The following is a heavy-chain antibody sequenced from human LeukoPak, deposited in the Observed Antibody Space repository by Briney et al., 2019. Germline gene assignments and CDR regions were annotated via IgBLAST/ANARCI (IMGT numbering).Heavy chain of an antibody. V-gene: IGHV3-11*04. J-gene: IGHJ3*02. CDR2: ISSSGSTI. Sequence: PGGSLRLSCAASGFTLSDYYMSWIRQAPGKGLEWVSYISSSGSTIYYADSVKGRFTISRDNAKNSLYLQMNSLRAEDTAVYYCARDFDWNDGGAFDIWGQGTMVTVSS. CDR1: GFTLSDYY. D-gene: IGHD1-1*01. CDR3: ARDFDWNDGGAFDI.